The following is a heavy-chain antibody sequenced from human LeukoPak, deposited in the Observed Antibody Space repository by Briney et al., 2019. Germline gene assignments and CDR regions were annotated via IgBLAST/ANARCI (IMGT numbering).Heavy chain of an antibody. CDR2: IIPIFGTA. CDR1: GGTFGSYA. J-gene: IGHJ6*03. V-gene: IGHV1-69*13. D-gene: IGHD2-2*02. CDR3: ARDRGGLAPLGYCSSTSCYIMDV. Sequence: ASVKVSCKASGGTFGSYAISWVRQAPGQGLEWMGGIIPIFGTANYAQKFQGRVTITADESTNTAYMELSSLRSEDTAVYYCARDRGGLAPLGYCSSTSCYIMDVWGKGTTVTVSS.